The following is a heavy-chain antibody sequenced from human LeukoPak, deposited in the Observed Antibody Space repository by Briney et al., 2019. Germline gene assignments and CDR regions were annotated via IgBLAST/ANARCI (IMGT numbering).Heavy chain of an antibody. CDR3: ARVLWFGELFSEGYYFDY. D-gene: IGHD3-10*01. Sequence: GGSLRLSCAASGFTLSNFGIHWVRQAPGKGLEWVAFIRYDEINKYYADSVKGRFTISRDQSKKTVYLQMNSLRAEDTAVYYCARVLWFGELFSEGYYFDYWGQGTLVTVSS. J-gene: IGHJ4*02. CDR2: IRYDEINK. V-gene: IGHV3-30*02. CDR1: GFTLSNFG.